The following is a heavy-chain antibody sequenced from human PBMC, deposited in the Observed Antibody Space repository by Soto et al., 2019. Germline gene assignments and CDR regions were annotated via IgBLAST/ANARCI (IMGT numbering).Heavy chain of an antibody. J-gene: IGHJ6*03. CDR3: AKGPKWVYMEV. V-gene: IGHV4-34*01. D-gene: IGHD2-8*01. CDR2: INHSGST. Sequence: SETLSLTCAVYGGSFSGYYWSWIRQPPGKGLEWIGEINHSGSTNYNPSLKSQVTISVDTSKNQFSLKLSSVTAADTAVYYCAKGPKWVYMEVWGQGTTVTVSS. CDR1: GGSFSGYY.